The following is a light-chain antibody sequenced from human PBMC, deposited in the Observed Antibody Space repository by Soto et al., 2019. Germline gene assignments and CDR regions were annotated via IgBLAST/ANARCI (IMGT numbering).Light chain of an antibody. V-gene: IGLV2-23*01. J-gene: IGLJ1*01. CDR1: SSDVGGYNY. CDR3: CSYAGSSTYV. CDR2: EDT. Sequence: QSVLTQPASVSGSPGQSITISCTGTSSDVGGYNYVSWYLHHPGKAPKLLIYEDTKRPSGVSNRFSGSRSGNTASLTVSGLQAEDETDYYCCSYAGSSTYVFGTGTKLTVL.